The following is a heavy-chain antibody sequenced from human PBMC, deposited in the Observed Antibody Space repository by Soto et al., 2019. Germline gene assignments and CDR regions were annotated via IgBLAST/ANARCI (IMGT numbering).Heavy chain of an antibody. Sequence: SETLSLTCTVSGGSISSSSYYWGWIRQPPGKGLEWIGSIYYSGSTYYNTSLKSQVTISVDTSKNQFSLKLSSVTAADTAVYYCARLWGIAVAGSVDYWGQGTLVTVSS. CDR1: GGSISSSSYY. V-gene: IGHV4-39*01. CDR2: IYYSGST. J-gene: IGHJ4*02. D-gene: IGHD6-19*01. CDR3: ARLWGIAVAGSVDY.